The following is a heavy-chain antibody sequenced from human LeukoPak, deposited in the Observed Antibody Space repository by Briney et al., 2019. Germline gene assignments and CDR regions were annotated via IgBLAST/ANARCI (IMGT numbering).Heavy chain of an antibody. J-gene: IGHJ4*02. CDR3: ARDPAAGTFYFDY. CDR1: GGSISSYY. V-gene: IGHV4-4*07. D-gene: IGHD6-13*01. CDR2: IYTSGST. Sequence: PSETLSLTCTVSGGSISSYYWSWIRHPAGKGLEWIGRIYTSGSTNYNPSLKSRVTMSVDTSKNQFSLKLSSVTAADTAVYYCARDPAAGTFYFDYWGQGTLVTVSS.